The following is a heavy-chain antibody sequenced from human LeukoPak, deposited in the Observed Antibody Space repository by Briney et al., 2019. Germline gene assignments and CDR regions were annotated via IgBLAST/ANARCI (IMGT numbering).Heavy chain of an antibody. CDR3: ARGVEPLAANTLAY. D-gene: IGHD1-14*01. J-gene: IGHJ4*02. V-gene: IGHV3-23*01. CDR2: ISGSGCST. CDR1: GFTFSSYA. Sequence: GGSLRLSCAASGFTFSSYAMSWVRQAPGKGLEWVSAISGSGCSTYYADSVKGRFTISRDNSKNTLYLEMNSLSPDDTAVYYCARGVEPLAANTLAYWGQGTLVTVSS.